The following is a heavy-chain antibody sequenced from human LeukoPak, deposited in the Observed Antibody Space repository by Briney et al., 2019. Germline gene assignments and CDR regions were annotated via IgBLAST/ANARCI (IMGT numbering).Heavy chain of an antibody. CDR3: ARGLRYYGSGSRNWYFDL. CDR2: IGTAGDT. Sequence: GGSLRLSCAASGFTFSSYDMQWVRQATGKGLEWVSAIGTAGDTYYPGSVKGRFTISRENAKNSLYLQMNSLRAGDTAVYYCARGLRYYGSGSRNWYFDLWGRGTLVTVSS. J-gene: IGHJ2*01. V-gene: IGHV3-13*01. D-gene: IGHD3-10*01. CDR1: GFTFSSYD.